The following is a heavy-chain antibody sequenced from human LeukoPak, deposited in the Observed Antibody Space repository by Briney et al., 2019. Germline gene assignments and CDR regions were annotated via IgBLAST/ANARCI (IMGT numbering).Heavy chain of an antibody. D-gene: IGHD3-3*01. CDR3: ASVPYYDSWSGYYTTPYYYYGMDV. CDR1: GFTFSSYA. V-gene: IGHV3-30-3*01. J-gene: IGHJ6*02. CDR2: ISYDGSNK. Sequence: PGRSLRLSCAASGFTFSSYAMHWVRQAPGKGLEWVAVISYDGSNKYFADSVKGRFTISRDNSKNTLYLRMNSLRTEDTAVYFCASVPYYDSWSGYYTTPYYYYGMDVWGQGTTVTVSS.